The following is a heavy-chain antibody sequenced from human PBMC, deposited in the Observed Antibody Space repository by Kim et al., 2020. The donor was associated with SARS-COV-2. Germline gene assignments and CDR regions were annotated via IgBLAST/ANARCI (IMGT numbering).Heavy chain of an antibody. D-gene: IGHD1-26*01. Sequence: YADSMKGRFTISRDNSKNTVSVQMNSLRVEDTAVYYCAREYLAGSYFGYWGQGTPVTVSS. J-gene: IGHJ4*02. V-gene: IGHV3-30*01. CDR3: AREYLAGSYFGY.